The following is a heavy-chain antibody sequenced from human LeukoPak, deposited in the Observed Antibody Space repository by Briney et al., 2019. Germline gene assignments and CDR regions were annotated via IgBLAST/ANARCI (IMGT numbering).Heavy chain of an antibody. CDR1: GDSISTHN. J-gene: IGHJ5*02. D-gene: IGHD7-27*01. V-gene: IGHV4-59*11. CDR2: IYSSGNT. CDR3: ARSGAKAVVLGWFDP. Sequence: SETLSLTCSASGDSISTHNWNWIRQSPGKGLEWIGYIYSSGNTKYSPSLKSRVTISVDTSKNQFSLKLSAVTAADTAVYYCARSGAKAVVLGWFDPWGQGTLVTVSS.